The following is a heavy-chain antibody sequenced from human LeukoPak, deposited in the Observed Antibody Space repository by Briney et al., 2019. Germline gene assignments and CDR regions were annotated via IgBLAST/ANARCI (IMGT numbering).Heavy chain of an antibody. CDR1: GLTFIPDD. D-gene: IGHD3-22*01. V-gene: IGHV3-30*18. J-gene: IGHJ4*02. Sequence: PGGSLTLSCAASGLTFIPDDMHWDRQAPGKGLEWGADISSAGSNKHYADSVKGLFTISRDNSKNTLYLQMNSLRAEDTAVYYCAKGYYDRSNLFDYWGQGTRVPVSS. CDR3: AKGYYDRSNLFDY. CDR2: ISSAGSNK.